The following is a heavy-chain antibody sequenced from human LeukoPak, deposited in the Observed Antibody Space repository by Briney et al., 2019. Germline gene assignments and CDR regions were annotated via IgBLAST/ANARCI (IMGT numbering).Heavy chain of an antibody. CDR3: AISYDYGDYWDRHY. CDR1: GGSFSGYY. J-gene: IGHJ4*02. CDR2: INHSGST. V-gene: IGHV4-34*01. Sequence: SETLSLTCAVYGGSFSGYYWSWIRQPPGKGLEWIGEINHSGSTNYNPSLKSRVTISADTSKNQFSLKLSSVTAEDTAVYYCAISYDYGDYWDRHYWGQGTLVTVSS. D-gene: IGHD4-17*01.